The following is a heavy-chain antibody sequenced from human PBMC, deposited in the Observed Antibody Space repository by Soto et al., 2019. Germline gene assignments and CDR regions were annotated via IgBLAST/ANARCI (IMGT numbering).Heavy chain of an antibody. CDR2: IYWNDDK. CDR1: GFSLSTSGVG. CDR3: AHSTVHYDSSGYYRALGPNDAFDI. D-gene: IGHD3-22*01. Sequence: SGPTLVNPTQTLTLTCTFSGFSLSTSGVGVGWIRQPPGKALEWLALIYWNDDKRYSPTLKSRLTITKDTSKNQVVLTMTNMDPVDTATYYCAHSTVHYDSSGYYRALGPNDAFDIWGQGTMVTVSS. V-gene: IGHV2-5*01. J-gene: IGHJ3*02.